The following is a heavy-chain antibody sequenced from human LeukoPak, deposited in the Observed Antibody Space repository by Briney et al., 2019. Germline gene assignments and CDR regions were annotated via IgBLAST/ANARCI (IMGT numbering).Heavy chain of an antibody. V-gene: IGHV4-59*01. Sequence: SETLSLTCTVSGGSISSYYWSWIRQPPGQGLEWIGYIYYSGSINYNPSLKSRVTISVDTSQNQFSLKLSSVTAADTAVYYCARHDYGDSWGQGTLVTVSS. CDR1: GGSISSYY. CDR3: ARHDYGDS. CDR2: IYYSGSI. J-gene: IGHJ4*02.